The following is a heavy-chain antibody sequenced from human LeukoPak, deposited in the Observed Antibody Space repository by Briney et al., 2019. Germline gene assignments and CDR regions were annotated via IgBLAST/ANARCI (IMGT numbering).Heavy chain of an antibody. CDR1: GGTFSSYA. D-gene: IGHD2-8*01. V-gene: IGHV1-69*05. J-gene: IGHJ5*02. Sequence: GSSVKVSCKASGGTFSSYAISWVRQAPGQGLEWMGGIIPIFGTANYAQKFQGRVTMTRDTSTSTVYMELSSLRSEDTAVYYCARDVHMLGYCTNGVCRKFDPWGQGTLVTVSS. CDR2: IIPIFGTA. CDR3: ARDVHMLGYCTNGVCRKFDP.